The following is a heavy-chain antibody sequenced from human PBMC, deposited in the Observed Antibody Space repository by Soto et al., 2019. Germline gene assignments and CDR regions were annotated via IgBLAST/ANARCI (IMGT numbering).Heavy chain of an antibody. CDR1: GYTFTGYY. Sequence: ASVKVSCKASGYTFTGYYMHRVRQAPGQGLEWMGWINPNSGGTNYAQKFQGRVTMTRDTSISTAYMELSRLRSDDTAVYYCARDLGIVVVPAAIYYYYYGMDVWGQGTTVTVSS. J-gene: IGHJ6*02. V-gene: IGHV1-2*02. D-gene: IGHD2-2*01. CDR2: INPNSGGT. CDR3: ARDLGIVVVPAAIYYYYYGMDV.